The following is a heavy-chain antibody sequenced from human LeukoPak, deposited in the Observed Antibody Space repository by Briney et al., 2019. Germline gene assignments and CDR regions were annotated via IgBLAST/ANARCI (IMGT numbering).Heavy chain of an antibody. CDR3: AKDWMSTIINYFDY. V-gene: IGHV3-23*01. CDR1: GFTFSNYA. CDR2: ISGSGGST. J-gene: IGHJ4*02. D-gene: IGHD5-12*01. Sequence: GGSLRLSCAASGFTFSNYAMSWVRQTPGKGLEWVSRISGSGGSTHYADSVKGRFTISRDNSKNILYLQMNSLRAEDTAVYYCAKDWMSTIINYFDYWGQGTLVTVSS.